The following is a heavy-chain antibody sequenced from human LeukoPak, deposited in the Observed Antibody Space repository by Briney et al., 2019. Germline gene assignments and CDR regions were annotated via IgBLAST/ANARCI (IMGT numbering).Heavy chain of an antibody. CDR2: IYYSGNT. D-gene: IGHD5/OR15-5a*01. V-gene: IGHV4-39*07. CDR3: ARTRGRVSKTDFDS. Sequence: SETLSLTCTVSGASISSDDYFWGWIRQPPGKGLEWIATIYYSGNTYYNPSHSSRVTISADSSKNQFSLRLRSVTAADAAVYFCARTRGRVSKTDFDSWGQGTLVTVSS. J-gene: IGHJ4*02. CDR1: GASISSDDYF.